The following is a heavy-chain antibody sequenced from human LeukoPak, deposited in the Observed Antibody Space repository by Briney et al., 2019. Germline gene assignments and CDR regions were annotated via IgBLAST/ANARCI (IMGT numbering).Heavy chain of an antibody. D-gene: IGHD6-19*01. CDR3: GPGSSGRGGFDY. CDR2: MKQDGSEK. Sequence: PGGSLRLSCAASGFIFSSCTINWVRQAPGKGLEWVANMKQDGSEKYYVDSVKGRFTISRDNAKNSLYLQMNSLRVEDTAVYYCGPGSSGRGGFDYWGQGTLVTVSS. CDR1: GFIFSSCT. V-gene: IGHV3-7*01. J-gene: IGHJ4*02.